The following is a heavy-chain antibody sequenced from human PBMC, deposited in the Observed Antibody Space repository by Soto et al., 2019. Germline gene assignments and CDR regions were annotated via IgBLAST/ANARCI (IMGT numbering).Heavy chain of an antibody. CDR3: AREAYYDFWRGYYTGMAV. D-gene: IGHD3-3*01. V-gene: IGHV4-31*03. CDR2: IYYSGST. Sequence: SETLSLTCTVSGGSISSGGYYWSWIRQHPGKGLEWIGYIYYSGSTYYNPSLKSRVTISVDTSKNQFSLKLSSVTAADTAVYYCAREAYYDFWRGYYTGMAVWGQGTTVPVSS. CDR1: GGSISSGGYY. J-gene: IGHJ6*02.